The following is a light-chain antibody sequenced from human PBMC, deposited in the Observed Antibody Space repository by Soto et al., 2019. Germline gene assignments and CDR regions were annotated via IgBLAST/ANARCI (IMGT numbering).Light chain of an antibody. CDR1: NIGTKS. Sequence: HPPSVSVAPGHTGRITCGGNNIGTKSVHWYQLMPGQAPVVVVYDDSDRPSGIPERFSGFNSGSTATLTISRVEGVDDTDYICHLLDSSIANYVFGTGTKVIFL. J-gene: IGLJ1*01. CDR2: DDS. V-gene: IGLV3-21*02. CDR3: HLLDSSIANYV.